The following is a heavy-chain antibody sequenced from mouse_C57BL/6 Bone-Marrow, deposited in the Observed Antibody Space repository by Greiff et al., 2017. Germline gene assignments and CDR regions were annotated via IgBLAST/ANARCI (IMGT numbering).Heavy chain of an antibody. J-gene: IGHJ2*01. Sequence: VQLQQSGAELVRPGASVKLSCKASGYTFTDYYINWVKQRPGQGLEWIARIYPGSGNTYYNEKFKGKATLTAEKSSSTAYMQLSSLTSEDSAVYFCAFDGYYDYWGQGTTLTVSS. V-gene: IGHV1-76*01. CDR3: AFDGYYDY. D-gene: IGHD2-3*01. CDR1: GYTFTDYY. CDR2: IYPGSGNT.